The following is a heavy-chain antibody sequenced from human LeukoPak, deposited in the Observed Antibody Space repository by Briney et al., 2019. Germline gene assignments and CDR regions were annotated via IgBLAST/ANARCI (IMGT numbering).Heavy chain of an antibody. Sequence: SVKVSCKASGGTFSSYAISWVRQAPGQGLEWMGRIIPIFGTANYAQKFQGRVTITTDESTSTAYMELSSLRSEDTAVYYCATTPRGPYSSDFADYFDYWGQGTLVTVSS. CDR2: IIPIFGTA. CDR3: ATTPRGPYSSDFADYFDY. J-gene: IGHJ4*02. D-gene: IGHD6-19*01. CDR1: GGTFSSYA. V-gene: IGHV1-69*05.